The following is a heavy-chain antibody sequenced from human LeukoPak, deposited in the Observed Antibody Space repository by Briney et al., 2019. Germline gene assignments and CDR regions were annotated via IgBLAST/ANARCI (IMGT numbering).Heavy chain of an antibody. V-gene: IGHV3-30*04. CDR2: ISYDGSNK. J-gene: IGHJ4*02. CDR3: ARAMREDIVVVPAAIYY. Sequence: PGGSLRLSCAASGFTFSSYAMHWVRQAPGKGLEWVAVISYDGSNKYYADSVKGRFTISRDNAKNSLYLQMNSLRAEDTAVYYCARAMREDIVVVPAAIYYWGQGTLVTVSS. CDR1: GFTFSSYA. D-gene: IGHD2-2*02.